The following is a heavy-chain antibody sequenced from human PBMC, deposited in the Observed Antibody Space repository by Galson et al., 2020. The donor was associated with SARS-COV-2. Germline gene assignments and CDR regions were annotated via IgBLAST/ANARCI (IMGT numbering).Heavy chain of an antibody. CDR2: ISYDGSNK. Sequence: GESLKISCAASGFTFSSYGMHWVRQAPGKGLEWVAVISYDGSNKYYADSVKGRFTISRDTSKNTLYLQMNSLRAEDTAVYYCARDTSRWAYSRYAVERYYYCGMDVWGQGTTVTVSS. CDR3: ARDTSRWAYSRYAVERYYYCGMDV. D-gene: IGHD6-13*01. CDR1: GFTFSSYG. J-gene: IGHJ6*02. V-gene: IGHV3-30*03.